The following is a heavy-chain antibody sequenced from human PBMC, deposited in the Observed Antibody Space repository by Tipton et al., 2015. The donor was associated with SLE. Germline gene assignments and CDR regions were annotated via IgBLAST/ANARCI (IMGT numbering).Heavy chain of an antibody. V-gene: IGHV4-4*02. CDR2: IYHSGSS. D-gene: IGHD6-19*01. CDR1: GGSISSSNW. J-gene: IGHJ4*02. CDR3: ARLDSSGAGAFDY. Sequence: TLSLTCAVSGGSISSSNWWSWVRQPPGKGLEWIGEIYHSGSSNYNPSLTSRVTISVDKSKNQFSLKLSSVTAADTAVYYCARLDSSGAGAFDYWGQGTLVTVSS.